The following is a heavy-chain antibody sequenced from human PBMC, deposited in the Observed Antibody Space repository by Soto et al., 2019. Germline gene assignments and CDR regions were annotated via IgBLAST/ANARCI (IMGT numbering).Heavy chain of an antibody. J-gene: IGHJ3*02. CDR2: ISGSGGST. CDR1: GFTFSSYA. D-gene: IGHD3-10*01. Sequence: PGGSLRLSCAASGFTFSSYAMSWVRQAPGKGLEWVSAISGSGGSTYYADSVKGRFTISRDNSKNTLYLQMNSLRAEDTAVYYCAKDRWDYYGSGSFPFDIWGQGTMVTVS. CDR3: AKDRWDYYGSGSFPFDI. V-gene: IGHV3-23*01.